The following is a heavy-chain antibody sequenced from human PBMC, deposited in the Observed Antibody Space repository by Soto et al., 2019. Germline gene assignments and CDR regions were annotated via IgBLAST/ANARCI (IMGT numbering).Heavy chain of an antibody. D-gene: IGHD3-16*01. CDR1: GFTFSSYG. CDR2: ISYDGSNK. J-gene: IGHJ5*02. Sequence: GGSLRLSCAASGFTFSSYGMHWVRQAPGKGLEWVAVISYDGSNKYYADSVKGRFTISRDNSKNTLYLQMNSLRAEDTAVYYCAKDGGFGVLIPNSFDPWGQGPLVTVSS. CDR3: AKDGGFGVLIPNSFDP. V-gene: IGHV3-30*18.